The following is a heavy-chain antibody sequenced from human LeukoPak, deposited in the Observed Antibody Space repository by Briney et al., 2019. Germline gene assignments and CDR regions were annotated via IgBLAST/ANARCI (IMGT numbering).Heavy chain of an antibody. CDR3: AREGGGYSGYDWFVID. J-gene: IGHJ4*02. V-gene: IGHV3-20*01. CDR1: GFTFDDYG. CDR2: INWNGSST. D-gene: IGHD5-12*01. Sequence: GGSLRLSCAASGFTFDDYGMSWVRQAPGKGLEWISGINWNGSSTGYADSVKGRFTISRDNAKNSLYLQMNSLRAEDTALYHCAREGGGYSGYDWFVIDWGQGTLVTVSS.